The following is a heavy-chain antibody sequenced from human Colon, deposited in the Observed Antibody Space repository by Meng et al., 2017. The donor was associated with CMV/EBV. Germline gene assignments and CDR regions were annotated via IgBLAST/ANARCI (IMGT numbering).Heavy chain of an antibody. Sequence: GGSLRLSCATSGFTFGDFGMNWVRQAPGKGLEWVASISYGSSYMYYLDSVQGRFTISRDNTANSLYLQMNSLRAEDSAVYYCARRTSSSTYDFWGQGTLVTVSS. CDR3: ARRTSSSTYDF. V-gene: IGHV3-21*01. J-gene: IGHJ4*02. CDR1: GFTFGDFG. CDR2: ISYGSSYM. D-gene: IGHD1-1*01.